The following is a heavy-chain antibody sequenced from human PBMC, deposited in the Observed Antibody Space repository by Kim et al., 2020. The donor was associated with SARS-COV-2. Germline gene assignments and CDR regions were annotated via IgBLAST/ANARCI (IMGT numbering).Heavy chain of an antibody. J-gene: IGHJ4*02. CDR3: ARERKDYDSSDYYYGY. CDR2: IIPIFGTA. V-gene: IGHV1-69*13. D-gene: IGHD3-22*01. Sequence: SVKVSCKASGGTFSSYAISWVRQAPGQGLEWMGGIIPIFGTANYAQKFQGRVTITADESTSTAYMELSSLRSEDTAVYYCARERKDYDSSDYYYGYCGQRTLVTVSS. CDR1: GGTFSSYA.